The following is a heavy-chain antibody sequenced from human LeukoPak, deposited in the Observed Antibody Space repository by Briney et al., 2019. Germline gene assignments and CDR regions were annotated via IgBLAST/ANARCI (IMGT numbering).Heavy chain of an antibody. V-gene: IGHV4-59*12. CDR2: IFYSGST. J-gene: IGHJ3*02. CDR3: ARDLVGSSDAFDM. CDR1: GGSISSYY. D-gene: IGHD2-8*02. Sequence: SETLSLTCSVSGGSISSYYWSWIRQPPGKGLEWIGYIFYSGSTNYNPSLKSRVTISLDTSKNQFSLKLSSATAADTAVYYCARDLVGSSDAFDMWGQGTMVTVSS.